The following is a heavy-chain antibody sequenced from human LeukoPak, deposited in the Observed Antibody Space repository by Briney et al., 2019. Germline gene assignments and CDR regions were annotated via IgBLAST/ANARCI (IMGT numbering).Heavy chain of an antibody. V-gene: IGHV4-31*03. D-gene: IGHD3-10*01. CDR2: IYYSGNT. Sequence: SQTLSLTCTVSGGSISSRGNYWRWIRRHPGKGLEWNGYIYYSGNTFYNQSLKSRVTLSVDTSKNQFSLNLSFVTAADTAVYFCARDSMGSYLDDWGQGTLVTVSS. CDR1: GGSISSRGNY. CDR3: ARDSMGSYLDD. J-gene: IGHJ4*02.